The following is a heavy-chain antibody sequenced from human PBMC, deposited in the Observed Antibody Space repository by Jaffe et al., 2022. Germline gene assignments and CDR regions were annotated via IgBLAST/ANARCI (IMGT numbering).Heavy chain of an antibody. CDR3: ARFLEVAGVFDY. CDR1: GGSISSYY. J-gene: IGHJ4*02. CDR2: IYYSGST. Sequence: QVQLQESGPGLVKPSETLSLTCTVSGGSISSYYWSWIRQPPGKGLEWIGYIYYSGSTNYNPSLKSRVTISVDTSKNQFSLKLSSVTAADTAVYYCARFLEVAGVFDYWGQGTLVTVSS. D-gene: IGHD5-12*01. V-gene: IGHV4-59*01.